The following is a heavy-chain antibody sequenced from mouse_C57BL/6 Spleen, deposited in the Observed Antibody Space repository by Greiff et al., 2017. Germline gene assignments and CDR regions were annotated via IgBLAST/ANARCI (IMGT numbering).Heavy chain of an antibody. CDR1: GYTFTDYY. J-gene: IGHJ2*01. D-gene: IGHD1-1*01. V-gene: IGHV1-26*01. CDR2: INPNNGGT. Sequence: VHVKQSGPELVKPGASVKISCKASGYTFTDYYMNWVKQSHGKSLEWIGDINPNNGGTSYNQKFKGKATLTVDKSSSTAYMELRSLTSEDSAVYYCARDYYGSSYFDYWGQGTTLTVSS. CDR3: ARDYYGSSYFDY.